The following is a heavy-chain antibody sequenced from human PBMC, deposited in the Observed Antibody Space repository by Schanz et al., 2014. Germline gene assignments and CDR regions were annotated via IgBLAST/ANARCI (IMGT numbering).Heavy chain of an antibody. J-gene: IGHJ3*02. CDR1: GYTFTSSG. V-gene: IGHV1-18*04. Sequence: QVQLVQSGAEMKKPGASVRVSCKASGYTFTSSGFSWVRQAPGQGPEWMAWISAYSGDTHSAQKFQGRVTITADIATSTAYMDLSSLRSDDTAVYYCARDIQYHYDTSGPVGAFDIWGQGTVVTVSS. CDR2: ISAYSGDT. D-gene: IGHD3-22*01. CDR3: ARDIQYHYDTSGPVGAFDI.